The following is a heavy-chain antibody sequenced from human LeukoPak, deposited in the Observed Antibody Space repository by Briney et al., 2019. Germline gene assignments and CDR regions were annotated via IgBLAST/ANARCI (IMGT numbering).Heavy chain of an antibody. Sequence: GGSLRLSCAASGFTFSGSAMHWVRQASGKGLEWVANIKQDGSEKYYVDSAKGRFTISRDNAKNSLYLQMNSLRAEDTAVYYCATDLGSSRPNFWGQGILVTVSS. V-gene: IGHV3-7*01. D-gene: IGHD6-13*01. CDR1: GFTFSGSA. J-gene: IGHJ4*02. CDR3: ATDLGSSRPNF. CDR2: IKQDGSEK.